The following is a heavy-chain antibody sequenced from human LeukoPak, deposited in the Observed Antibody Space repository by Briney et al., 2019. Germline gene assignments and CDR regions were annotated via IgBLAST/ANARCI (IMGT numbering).Heavy chain of an antibody. CDR1: GFTFSSYS. D-gene: IGHD3-22*01. CDR2: ISSSSSTI. Sequence: PGGSLRLSCAASGFTFSSYSMNWVRQAPGKGLEWVSYISSSSSTIYYADSVKGRFTISRDNAKNSLYLQMNSLRDEDTAVYYCARTYYYDSSGYYYPSGFDYWGQGTLVTVSS. CDR3: ARTYYYDSSGYYYPSGFDY. V-gene: IGHV3-48*02. J-gene: IGHJ4*02.